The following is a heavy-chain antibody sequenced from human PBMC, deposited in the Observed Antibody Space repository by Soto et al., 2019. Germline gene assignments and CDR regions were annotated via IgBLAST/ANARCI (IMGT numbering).Heavy chain of an antibody. J-gene: IGHJ5*02. CDR3: ARGPRGWYGSDH. Sequence: GGSLRLSCAASGFTFSTFLMHWVRQAPGKGLEWVSRINSDGSSITYADSVKGRFTISRDSAKNTLFLQMNSLTAEDTAVYYCARGPRGWYGSDHWGQGSLVTVSS. CDR1: GFTFSTFL. CDR2: INSDGSSI. D-gene: IGHD6-19*01. V-gene: IGHV3-74*01.